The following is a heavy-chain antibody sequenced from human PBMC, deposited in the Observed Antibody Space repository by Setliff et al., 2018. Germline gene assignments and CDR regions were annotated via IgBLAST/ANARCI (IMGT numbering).Heavy chain of an antibody. V-gene: IGHV3-20*04. Sequence: AGGSLRLSCAASGFTFDDYGMSWVRQAPGKGLEWVSGINWNGGSTGYADSVKGRFTISRDNAKNSLYLQMNSLRAEDTAVYYCARKGVMGDYMDVWGQGTTVTVSS. CDR1: GFTFDDYG. J-gene: IGHJ6*02. CDR2: INWNGGST. D-gene: IGHD3-16*01. CDR3: ARKGVMGDYMDV.